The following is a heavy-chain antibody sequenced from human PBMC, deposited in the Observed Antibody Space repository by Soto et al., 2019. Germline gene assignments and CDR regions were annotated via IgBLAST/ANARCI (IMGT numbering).Heavy chain of an antibody. CDR2: INAVNGNT. CDR3: ARGSEPAYSSSYVHGDY. D-gene: IGHD6-13*01. CDR1: GYTFSSYA. V-gene: IGHV1-3*01. Sequence: QVQLVQSGAEVKKPGASVKVSCKASGYTFSSYAIHWVRQAPGQRLEWMGWINAVNGNTKYSQKLQDRVTLTRDTSARTAYLELISLTSEDTAVYYCARGSEPAYSSSYVHGDYWGQGTLVTVSS. J-gene: IGHJ4*02.